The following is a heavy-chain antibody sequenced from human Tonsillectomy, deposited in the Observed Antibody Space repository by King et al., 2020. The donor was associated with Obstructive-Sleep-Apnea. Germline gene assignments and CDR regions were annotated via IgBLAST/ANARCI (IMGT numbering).Heavy chain of an antibody. Sequence: VQLQESGPGLVKPSGTLSLTCAVSGDSISNYKWWSCVRQPPGKGLEWIWEISRSGSSNYNPSLKSRLTIAVDKSKNQFSLEVGSVTAADTALYYCARGLGWGSSSDWFDPWGQGILVTVSS. CDR3: ARGLGWGSSSDWFDP. CDR2: ISRSGSS. CDR1: GDSISNYKW. D-gene: IGHD3-10*01. V-gene: IGHV4-4*02. J-gene: IGHJ5*02.